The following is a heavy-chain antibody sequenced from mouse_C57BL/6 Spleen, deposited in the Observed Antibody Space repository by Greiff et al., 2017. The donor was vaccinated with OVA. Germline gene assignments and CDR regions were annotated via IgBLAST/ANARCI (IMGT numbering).Heavy chain of an antibody. V-gene: IGHV1-74*01. Sequence: QVQLQQPGAELVKPGASVKVSCKASGYTFTSYWMHWVKQRPGQGLEWIGRLHPSDSDTNYNQKFKGKATLHGDKSSSTAYMQLSSLTSEDSAVYYCAIRDYAMDYWGQGTSVTVSS. CDR1: GYTFTSYW. CDR3: AIRDYAMDY. J-gene: IGHJ4*01. CDR2: LHPSDSDT.